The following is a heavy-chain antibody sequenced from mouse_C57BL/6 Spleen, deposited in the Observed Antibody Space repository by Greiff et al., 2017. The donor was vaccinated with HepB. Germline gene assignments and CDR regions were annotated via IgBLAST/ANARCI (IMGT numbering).Heavy chain of an antibody. V-gene: IGHV1-52*01. CDR1: GYTFTSYW. Sequence: QVQLQQPGAELVRPGSSVKLSCKASGYTFTSYWMHWVKQRPIQGLEWIGNIDPSDSETHYNQKFKDKATLTVDKSSRTAYMQLSSLKSEDSAVYYCAISHPCYDAAVGFAYWGQGTLVTVSA. D-gene: IGHD2-3*01. J-gene: IGHJ3*01. CDR2: IDPSDSET. CDR3: AISHPCYDAAVGFAY.